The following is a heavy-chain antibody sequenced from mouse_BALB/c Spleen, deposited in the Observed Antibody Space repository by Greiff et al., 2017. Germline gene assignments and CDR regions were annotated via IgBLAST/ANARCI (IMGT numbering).Heavy chain of an antibody. V-gene: IGHV5-17*02. D-gene: IGHD1-1*01. Sequence: EVMLVESGGGLVQPGGSRKLSCAASGFTFSSFGMHWVRQAPEKGLEWVAYISSGSSTIYYADTVKGRFTISRDNPKNTLFLQMTSLRSEDTAMYYCARQGLLRYYYAMDYWGQGTSVTVSS. J-gene: IGHJ4*01. CDR2: ISSGSSTI. CDR3: ARQGLLRYYYAMDY. CDR1: GFTFSSFG.